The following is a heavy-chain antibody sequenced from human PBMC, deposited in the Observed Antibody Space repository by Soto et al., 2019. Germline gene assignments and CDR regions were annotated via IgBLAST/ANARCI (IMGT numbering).Heavy chain of an antibody. D-gene: IGHD6-13*01. Sequence: GGPLRLSCAASGFTFSSYAMNWVRQAPGKGLEWVSVISGSGGSTYYADSVKGRFTISRDNSKNTLYLQMNSLRAEDTAVYYCARRGPGTYFDYWGQGTLVTVSS. V-gene: IGHV3-23*01. CDR2: ISGSGGST. CDR1: GFTFSSYA. CDR3: ARRGPGTYFDY. J-gene: IGHJ4*02.